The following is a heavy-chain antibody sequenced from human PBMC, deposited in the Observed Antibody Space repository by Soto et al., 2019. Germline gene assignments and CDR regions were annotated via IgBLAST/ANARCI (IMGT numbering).Heavy chain of an antibody. Sequence: QVQLQQWGAGLLKPSETLSLTCAVYGGSFSGYYWSWIRQPPGQGLEWIGEINHSGSTNYNPSLKSRVTISVDTSKNQFSLKLSSVTAADTAVYYCARVGLVVVPAAMFDDYYYYMDVWGKGTTVTVSS. CDR2: INHSGST. V-gene: IGHV4-34*01. CDR3: ARVGLVVVPAAMFDDYYYYMDV. J-gene: IGHJ6*03. D-gene: IGHD2-2*01. CDR1: GGSFSGYY.